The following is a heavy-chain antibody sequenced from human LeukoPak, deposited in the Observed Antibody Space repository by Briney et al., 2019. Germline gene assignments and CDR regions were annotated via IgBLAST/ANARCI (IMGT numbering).Heavy chain of an antibody. D-gene: IGHD6-19*01. Sequence: GGSLRLSCAASGFTFSSYAMSWVRQAPGKGLEWVSAISGRDGYTYYADSVKGRFTISRDNSKDTLFLHMSSLRAEDTAVYYCASRGGSGWYYFDYWGQGTLVTVSS. CDR1: GFTFSSYA. CDR2: ISGRDGYT. CDR3: ASRGGSGWYYFDY. J-gene: IGHJ4*02. V-gene: IGHV3-23*01.